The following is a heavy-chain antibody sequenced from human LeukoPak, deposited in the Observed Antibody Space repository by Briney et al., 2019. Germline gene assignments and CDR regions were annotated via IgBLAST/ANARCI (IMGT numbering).Heavy chain of an antibody. CDR1: GGTFSSYA. V-gene: IGHV1-69*06. CDR2: IIPIFGKA. D-gene: IGHD3-10*01. J-gene: IGHJ4*02. CDR3: ARGELGELYYFDY. Sequence: SVTVSCKASGGTFSSYAISWVRQAPGQGLEWMGGIIPIFGKANYAQKFQGRVTITADKSTSTAYMELSSLRSEDTAVYYCARGELGELYYFDYWVQGTLVTVSS.